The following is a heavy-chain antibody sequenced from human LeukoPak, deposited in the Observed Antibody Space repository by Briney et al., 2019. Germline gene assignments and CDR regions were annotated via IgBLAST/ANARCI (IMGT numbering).Heavy chain of an antibody. V-gene: IGHV4-4*02. Sequence: SETLSLTCAVSGGSISSSNWWSWVRQPPGKGLEWIGEIHHSGSTNYNPSLKSRVTISVDKSKNQFSLKLSSVTAADTAVYYCARVGYDYAAFDYWGQGTLVTVSS. CDR1: GGSISSSNW. J-gene: IGHJ4*02. CDR3: ARVGYDYAAFDY. CDR2: IHHSGST. D-gene: IGHD5-12*01.